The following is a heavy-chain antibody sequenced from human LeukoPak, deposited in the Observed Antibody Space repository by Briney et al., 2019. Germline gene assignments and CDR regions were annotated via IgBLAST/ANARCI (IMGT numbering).Heavy chain of an antibody. CDR1: GGSISSYY. D-gene: IGHD3-3*01. V-gene: IGHV4-59*01. J-gene: IGHJ6*03. Sequence: SETLSLTCTVSGGSISSYYWSWIRQPPGKGLEWTGYIYYSGSTNYNPSLKSRVTISVDTSKNQFSLKLSSVTAADTAVYYCASESITIFGVVNAQYYYYYYMDVWGKGTTVTVSS. CDR3: ASESITIFGVVNAQYYYYYYMDV. CDR2: IYYSGST.